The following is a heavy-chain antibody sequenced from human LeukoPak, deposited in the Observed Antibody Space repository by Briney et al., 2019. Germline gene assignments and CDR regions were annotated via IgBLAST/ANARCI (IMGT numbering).Heavy chain of an antibody. Sequence: ASVKVSCKASGGTFSSYAISWVRQAPGQGLEWMGGIIPIFGTANYAQKFQGRVTITTDESTSTAYMEPSSLRSEDTAVYYCARISTMVPRYWYFDLWGRGTLVTVSS. CDR1: GGTFSSYA. D-gene: IGHD3-10*01. CDR2: IIPIFGTA. V-gene: IGHV1-69*05. J-gene: IGHJ2*01. CDR3: ARISTMVPRYWYFDL.